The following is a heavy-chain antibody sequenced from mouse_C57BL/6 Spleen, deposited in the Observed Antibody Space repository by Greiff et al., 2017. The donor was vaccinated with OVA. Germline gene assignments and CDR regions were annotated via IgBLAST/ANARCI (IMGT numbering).Heavy chain of an antibody. CDR3: ARAVVDYFDY. D-gene: IGHD1-1*01. V-gene: IGHV1-26*01. Sequence: VQLQQSGPELVKPGASVKISCKASGYTFTDYYMNWVKQSHGKSLEWIGDINPNNGGTSYNQKFKGKATLTVDKSSSTAYMELRSLTSEDSAVYDCARAVVDYFDYWGQGTTRTVSS. CDR1: GYTFTDYY. CDR2: INPNNGGT. J-gene: IGHJ2*01.